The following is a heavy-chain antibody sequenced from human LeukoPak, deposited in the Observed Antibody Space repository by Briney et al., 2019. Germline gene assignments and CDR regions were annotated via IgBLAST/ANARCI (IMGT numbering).Heavy chain of an antibody. D-gene: IGHD3-22*01. V-gene: IGHV3-7*05. Sequence: GGSLRLSCAASGFTFSSYWMSWVRQAPGKGLEWVANIKQDGSEKYYVDSVKGRFTISRDNAQNSLYLQMNSLRAEDTAIYFCAKVFLSMTIYDAFDIWGQGTMVTVSS. J-gene: IGHJ3*02. CDR3: AKVFLSMTIYDAFDI. CDR1: GFTFSSYW. CDR2: IKQDGSEK.